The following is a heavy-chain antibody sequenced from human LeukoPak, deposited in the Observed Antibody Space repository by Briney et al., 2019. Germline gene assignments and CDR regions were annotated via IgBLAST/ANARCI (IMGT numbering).Heavy chain of an antibody. CDR1: GFTFITYW. Sequence: GGSLSLSCALSGFTFITYWMSWVRQAPGEGREWVANIKQDGSKKYYVDSVKGRFTISRDNAKTSLYLQLNSLRAEDTAMYYCARDSAGNDYWGQGTLVTVSS. CDR3: ARDSAGNDY. V-gene: IGHV3-7*01. CDR2: IKQDGSKK. D-gene: IGHD6-13*01. J-gene: IGHJ4*02.